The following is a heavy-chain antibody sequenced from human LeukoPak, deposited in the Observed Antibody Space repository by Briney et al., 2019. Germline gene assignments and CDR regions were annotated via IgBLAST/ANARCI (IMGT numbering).Heavy chain of an antibody. V-gene: IGHV1-2*02. CDR3: ARASGSYWWFDS. CDR2: VNPNSGDT. J-gene: IGHJ5*01. Sequence: ASVKVSCKASGYTFTSHYMHWVRQAPGQGLEWMGCVNPNSGDTNYAQKFQGSVTMARDTSISTVYMELSRLRSDDTAVYYCARASGSYWWFDSWGQGTLVTVSS. D-gene: IGHD1-26*01. CDR1: GYTFTSHY.